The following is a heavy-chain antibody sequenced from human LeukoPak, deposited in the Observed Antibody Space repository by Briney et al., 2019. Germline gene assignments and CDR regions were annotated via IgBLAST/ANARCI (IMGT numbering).Heavy chain of an antibody. J-gene: IGHJ4*02. Sequence: ASVTVSFKSSGYTFTSYYIHWVRQAPGQGLEWMGIINPSDGDTSYAQKFQDRVTMTRDTSTSTVYMEMSSLRSEDTAVYYCARDTGNTGTYVWGNHFDYWGQKILVTVSS. CDR3: ARDTGNTGTYVWGNHFDY. V-gene: IGHV1-46*01. D-gene: IGHD3-16*01. CDR1: GYTFTSYY. CDR2: INPSDGDT.